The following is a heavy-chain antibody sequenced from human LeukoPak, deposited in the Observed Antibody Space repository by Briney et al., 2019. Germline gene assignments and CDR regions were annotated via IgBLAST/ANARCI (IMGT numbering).Heavy chain of an antibody. V-gene: IGHV1-69*05. D-gene: IGHD6-13*01. CDR3: AATIAAAATSDY. CDR1: GGTFSSYA. Sequence: SVKVSCKASGGTFSSYAISWVRQAPGQGLEWMGRIIPIFGTANCAQKFQGRVTITTDESTSTAYMELSSLRSEDTAVYYCAATIAAAATSDYWGQGTLVTVSS. CDR2: IIPIFGTA. J-gene: IGHJ4*02.